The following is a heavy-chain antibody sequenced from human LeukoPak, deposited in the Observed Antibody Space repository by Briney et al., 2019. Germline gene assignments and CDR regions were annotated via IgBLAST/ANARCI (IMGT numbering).Heavy chain of an antibody. D-gene: IGHD6-13*01. CDR3: AKDRETTASGTFDF. Sequence: GRSLRLSCAASGFTFNNYGMHYVRQAPGKGLEWVAVISDDGRNKNYADSVKGRFTISRGSSNNTLYLQMNSLRAEDTGVYFCAKDRETTASGTFDFRGQGTLVTVSS. V-gene: IGHV3-30*18. CDR1: GFTFNNYG. CDR2: ISDDGRNK. J-gene: IGHJ4*02.